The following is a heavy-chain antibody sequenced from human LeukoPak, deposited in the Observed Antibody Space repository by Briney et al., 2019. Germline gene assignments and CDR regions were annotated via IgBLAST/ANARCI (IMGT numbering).Heavy chain of an antibody. D-gene: IGHD1-14*01. CDR3: AGSSEPRAFDH. V-gene: IGHV4-4*02. Sequence: SGTLSLTCTVSSGSSSVNDWLNWVRQPPGKGLEWIGEIYRGGRMNYNPSLESRVSISVDESRSQFSLKVNSVSAADTAVYYCAGSSEPRAFDHWGHGILVTVSS. J-gene: IGHJ4*01. CDR2: IYRGGRM. CDR1: SGSSSVNDW.